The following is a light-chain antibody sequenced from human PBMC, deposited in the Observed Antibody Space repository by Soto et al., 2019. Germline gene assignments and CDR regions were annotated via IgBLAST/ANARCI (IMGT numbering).Light chain of an antibody. CDR1: SSDVGGYNY. Sequence: QSALTQPASVSGSPGQSITISCTGTSSDVGGYNYVSWYQQYPGKAPKLMIYDVTVRPSGVSNRFSGSKSGNTASLTISGLQAEDEVDYYCSSYTTITTRVFGAGTKVTVL. V-gene: IGLV2-14*01. J-gene: IGLJ1*01. CDR2: DVT. CDR3: SSYTTITTRV.